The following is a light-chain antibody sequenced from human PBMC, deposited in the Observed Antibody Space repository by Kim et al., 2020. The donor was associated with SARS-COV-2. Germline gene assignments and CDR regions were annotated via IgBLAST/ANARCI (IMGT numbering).Light chain of an antibody. V-gene: IGKV3-11*01. Sequence: EIVLTQSPATLYLSPGERATLSCRASQSVNTYLAWYQQKPGQAPRLLIYDASKRATGIPARFSGSGSGTDFTLTISSLEPEDFAVYYCQQRRAWPLTFGGGTKVDIK. CDR3: QQRRAWPLT. CDR1: QSVNTY. CDR2: DAS. J-gene: IGKJ4*01.